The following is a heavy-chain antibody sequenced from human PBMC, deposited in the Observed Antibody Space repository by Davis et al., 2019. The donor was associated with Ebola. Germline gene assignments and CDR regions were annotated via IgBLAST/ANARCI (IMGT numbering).Heavy chain of an antibody. CDR2: IKQDGSEK. Sequence: GESLKISCAASAFTFSNYSMSWVRQAPGKGLEWVANIKQDGSEKYYVDSVKGRFTISRDNAKNSLYLQMNSLRAEDTAVYYCARDGSLWSGYYVNYWGQGTLVTVSS. V-gene: IGHV3-7*01. D-gene: IGHD3-3*01. CDR3: ARDGSLWSGYYVNY. CDR1: AFTFSNYS. J-gene: IGHJ4*02.